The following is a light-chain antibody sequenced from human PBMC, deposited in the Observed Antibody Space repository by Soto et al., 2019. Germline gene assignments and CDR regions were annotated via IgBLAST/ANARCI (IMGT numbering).Light chain of an antibody. V-gene: IGLV6-57*04. CDR3: QSYDSSTVV. CDR2: EGN. J-gene: IGLJ2*01. Sequence: NFMLTQPHSVSESPGKTVTISCTRSSGSIASNYVQWYQQRPGSVPTTVIYEGNQRPSGVPDRFSGSTDGSSNSASLTISGLQTDDEAAYYCQSYDSSTVVFGGGTQLTVL. CDR1: SGSIASNY.